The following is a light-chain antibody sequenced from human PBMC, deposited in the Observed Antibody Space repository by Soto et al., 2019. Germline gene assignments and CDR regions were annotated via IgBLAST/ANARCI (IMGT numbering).Light chain of an antibody. CDR1: QTINEW. V-gene: IGKV1-5*03. Sequence: DIRMPQSPSTLSASVGERVTITCRASQTINEWLAWYQQKIGKAPKVLIYQASTLASAVPSRFSGSGSGTTFTLTISSLQPDDSATYYCQHYNSYPYSFGQGTKLEI. CDR3: QHYNSYPYS. J-gene: IGKJ2*03. CDR2: QAS.